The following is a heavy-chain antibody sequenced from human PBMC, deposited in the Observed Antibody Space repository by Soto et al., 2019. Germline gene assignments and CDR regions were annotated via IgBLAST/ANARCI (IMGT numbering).Heavy chain of an antibody. CDR3: AHGNPIAPGEWWFDP. V-gene: IGHV2-5*02. D-gene: IGHD6-25*01. CDR1: GFSLSTSGVG. J-gene: IGHJ5*02. CDR2: IYWDDDK. Sequence: SGPTLVNPTQTLTLTCTFCGFSLSTSGVGVGWIRQPPGKDLEWLALIYWDDDKRYSPSLKSRLTITKDTSKNQVVLTMTNMDPVDTATYYCAHGNPIAPGEWWFDPWGQGTLVTVPQ.